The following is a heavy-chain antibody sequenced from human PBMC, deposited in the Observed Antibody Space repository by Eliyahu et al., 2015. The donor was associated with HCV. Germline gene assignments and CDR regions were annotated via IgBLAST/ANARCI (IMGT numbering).Heavy chain of an antibody. V-gene: IGHV3-48*02. CDR1: GFXFSSYS. Sequence: EVQLVESGGGLVQPGGSXRLXCAASGFXFSSYSMNWVRQAPGKGLEWXSYISSSSSTIYYADSVKXRFTISRDNAKNSLYLQMNSLRDEDTAVYYCVVTTVTTSVYFQHWGQGTLVTVSS. D-gene: IGHD4-17*01. CDR2: ISSSSSTI. J-gene: IGHJ1*01. CDR3: VVTTVTTSVYFQH.